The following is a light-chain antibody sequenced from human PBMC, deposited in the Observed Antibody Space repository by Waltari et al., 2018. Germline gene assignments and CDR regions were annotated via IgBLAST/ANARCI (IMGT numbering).Light chain of an antibody. CDR1: QSVSSNY. Sequence: EIVLTQSPGTPSLSPGERATLSCRASQSVSSNYLAWYQQRPGQAPRLLIHGSSSRATGIPDRFSGSGSGTDFTLTISRLEPEDFAVYYCQQYGRSWNTFGQGTKLEIK. V-gene: IGKV3-20*01. CDR3: QQYGRSWNT. J-gene: IGKJ2*01. CDR2: GSS.